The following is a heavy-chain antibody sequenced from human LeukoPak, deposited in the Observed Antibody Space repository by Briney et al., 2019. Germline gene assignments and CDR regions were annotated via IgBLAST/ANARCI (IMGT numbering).Heavy chain of an antibody. CDR2: INWNGGST. J-gene: IGHJ5*02. CDR3: SGGIRLGELSS. Sequence: PGGSLRLSCAASGFTFDDYGMSWVRQAPGKGLEWVPGINWNGGSTGYADSVKGRFTISRDNAKNSLYLRMNSLRAEDTALYYCSGGIRLGELSSWGQGTLVTVSS. D-gene: IGHD3-16*02. V-gene: IGHV3-20*04. CDR1: GFTFDDYG.